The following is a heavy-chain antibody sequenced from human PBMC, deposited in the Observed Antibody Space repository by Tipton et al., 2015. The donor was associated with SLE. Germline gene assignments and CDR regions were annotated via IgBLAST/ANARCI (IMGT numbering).Heavy chain of an antibody. CDR1: GDSTTNRDYY. V-gene: IGHV4-30-4*01. CDR3: AGIVEGDDAFDI. CDR2: IYYSGDT. Sequence: TLSLTCTVSGDSTTNRDYYWSWIRQPPGKGLEWIGYIYYSGDTYYNPSLKSRLTISLDTSKNQFSLNLSSVTAADTAVYYCAGIVEGDDAFDIWGQGTMVTVSS. D-gene: IGHD5-24*01. J-gene: IGHJ3*02.